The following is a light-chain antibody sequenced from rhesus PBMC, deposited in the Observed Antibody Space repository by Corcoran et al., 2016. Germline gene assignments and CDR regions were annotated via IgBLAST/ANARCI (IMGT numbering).Light chain of an antibody. CDR1: QSLTYTDGKTY. CDR3: MQSLRSPWT. V-gene: IGKV2-82*02. CDR2: LVS. J-gene: IGKJ1*01. Sequence: DIVMIQTPLSLPVTLGEPASISCRSSQSLTYTDGKTYLYWYLQKPGQSPQLLMYLVSKRASGVPDKFSGGGSGTDFTLKISSVGAENVWVYYCMQSLRSPWTFGQGSKVEVK.